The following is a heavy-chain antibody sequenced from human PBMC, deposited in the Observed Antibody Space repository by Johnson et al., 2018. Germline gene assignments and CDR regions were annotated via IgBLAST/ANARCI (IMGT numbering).Heavy chain of an antibody. V-gene: IGHV3-23*04. D-gene: IGHD3-22*01. CDR1: GFTFSSYA. J-gene: IGHJ3*02. Sequence: VQLVQSGGGLVQPGGSLRLSCAASGFTFSSYAMSWVRQAPGKGLEWVSAISGSGGSTYYTDSVKGRFTLPSDNSKNTLYRQMNSLRAEDTAVYYCAKDDYYDSSGYYTTGAFDIWGQGTMVTVSS. CDR3: AKDDYYDSSGYYTTGAFDI. CDR2: ISGSGGST.